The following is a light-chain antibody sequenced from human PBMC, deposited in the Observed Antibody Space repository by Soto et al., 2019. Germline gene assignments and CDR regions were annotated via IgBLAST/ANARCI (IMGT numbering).Light chain of an antibody. CDR1: QGILYSSSNKNY. J-gene: IGKJ2*01. CDR2: WAS. CDR3: QQYYSSPFT. Sequence: DIVMTQSPDSLAVSLGERATINCKSSQGILYSSSNKNYLAWYQQKPGQPPKLLIYWASTRETGVPDRFSGGGSGTDVTLTISSLQAEDVAVYYCQQYYSSPFTFGQGTKLEFK. V-gene: IGKV4-1*01.